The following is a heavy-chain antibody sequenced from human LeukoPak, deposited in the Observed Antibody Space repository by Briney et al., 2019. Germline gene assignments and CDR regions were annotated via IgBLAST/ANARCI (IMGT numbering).Heavy chain of an antibody. D-gene: IGHD3-22*01. CDR2: IYYSGST. CDR3: ARPYYYDSRIDP. J-gene: IGHJ5*02. Sequence: PSETLSLTRTVSGGSISNYYWSWIRQPPGKGLEWIGYIYYSGSTNYNPSLKSRVTISEDTSKNQLSLKLSSVTAADTAVYYCARPYYYDSRIDPWGQGILVTVSS. V-gene: IGHV4-59*08. CDR1: GGSISNYY.